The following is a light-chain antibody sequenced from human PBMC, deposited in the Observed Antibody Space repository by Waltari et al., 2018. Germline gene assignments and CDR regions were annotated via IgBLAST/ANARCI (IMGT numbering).Light chain of an antibody. V-gene: IGLV1-40*01. Sequence: QSVLTQPPSVSGAPGQRVTISCTGSSSHIGAGYAVHWYQQLPGSAPKLLIYANNNRPSGVPDRFSGAKSGTSAALAITGLQAEDEADYYCQSYDRSLSVRVFGGGTKLTVL. J-gene: IGLJ2*01. CDR3: QSYDRSLSVRV. CDR2: ANN. CDR1: SSHIGAGYA.